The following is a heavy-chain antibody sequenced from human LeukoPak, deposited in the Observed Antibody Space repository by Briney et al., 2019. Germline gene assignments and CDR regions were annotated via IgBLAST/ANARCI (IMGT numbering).Heavy chain of an antibody. D-gene: IGHD2-15*01. CDR1: GGSFSGYY. J-gene: IGHJ5*02. CDR3: ARHVVVAATPSNWFDP. V-gene: IGHV4-34*01. Sequence: PSETLSLTCAVYGGSFSGYYWSWIRQPPGKGLEWIGEINHSGSTNYNPSHKSRVTISVDTSKNQFSLKLSSVTAADTAVYYCARHVVVAATPSNWFDPWGQGTLVTVSS. CDR2: INHSGST.